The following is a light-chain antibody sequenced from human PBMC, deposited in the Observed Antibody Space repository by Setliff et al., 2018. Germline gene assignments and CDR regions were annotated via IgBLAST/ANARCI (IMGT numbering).Light chain of an antibody. CDR1: STDVGGYNF. CDR3: CSSYAGSSTLV. CDR2: EVS. V-gene: IGLV2-23*02. J-gene: IGLJ2*01. Sequence: QSALAQPPSVSGAPGQRVTISCTGTSTDVGGYNFVSWYQQHPGKVPKVMIYEVSKRPSGVSNRFSGSKSGNTASLTISGLQAEDEADYYCCSSYAGSSTLVFGGGTKVTVL.